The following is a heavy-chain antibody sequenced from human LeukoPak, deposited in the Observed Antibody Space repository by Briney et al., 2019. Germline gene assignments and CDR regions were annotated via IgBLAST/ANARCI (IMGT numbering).Heavy chain of an antibody. CDR1: GCTFSSYW. CDR3: ARESHYGY. CDR2: INIDGSST. J-gene: IGHJ4*02. V-gene: IGHV3-74*01. Sequence: AGTLRLSCTASGCTFSSYWMHWVRQAPGKGLVWVSRINIDGSSTSYADSVKGRFTTSRDNAKNTLYLQMNSLRAEAKAVYYCARESHYGYWGQGTLVTVS. D-gene: IGHD3-16*01.